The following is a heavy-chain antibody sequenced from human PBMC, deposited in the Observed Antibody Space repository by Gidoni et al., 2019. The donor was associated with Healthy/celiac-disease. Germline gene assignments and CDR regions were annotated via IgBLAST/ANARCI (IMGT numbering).Heavy chain of an antibody. CDR3: TTDPTGTGRDYYYGMDV. D-gene: IGHD1-1*01. CDR2: IKSKTDGGTT. V-gene: IGHV3-15*07. Sequence: EVQLVESGGGLVKPGGSLSLSCAASGFTFSNAWLTGVRQAPGKGLEWVGRIKSKTDGGTTDNAAPGKGRFTISRDDSKNTLYLQMNSLKTEDTAVYYCTTDPTGTGRDYYYGMDVWGQGTTVTVSS. CDR1: GFTFSNAW. J-gene: IGHJ6*02.